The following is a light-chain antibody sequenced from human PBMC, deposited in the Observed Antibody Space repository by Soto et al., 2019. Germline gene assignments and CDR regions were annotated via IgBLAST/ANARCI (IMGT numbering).Light chain of an antibody. CDR2: DAS. Sequence: EIEMTQSPSSLSASVGDGGTITRRASQSISSYLKRYQQKPGKAPRLLLYDASSLETGVPSRFSGSRSGTDFTLTISSLQPEDVATYYCQHYNHLPITFGQGTRLEIK. V-gene: IGKV1-33*01. J-gene: IGKJ5*01. CDR3: QHYNHLPIT. CDR1: QSISSY.